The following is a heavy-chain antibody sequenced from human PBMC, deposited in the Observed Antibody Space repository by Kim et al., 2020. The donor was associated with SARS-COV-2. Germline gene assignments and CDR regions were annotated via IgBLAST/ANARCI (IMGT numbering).Heavy chain of an antibody. D-gene: IGHD3-10*01. CDR3: ARDLDYYGSGSYPRRGGWFDP. CDR1: GGSISSCGYY. Sequence: SETLSLTCTVSGGSISSCGYYWSWIRQHPGKGLEWIGYIYYSGSTYYNPSLKSRVTISVDTSKNQFTLKLSSVTAAGTAVYYCARDLDYYGSGSYPRRGGWFDPWGQGTLVTVSS. V-gene: IGHV4-31*03. J-gene: IGHJ5*02. CDR2: IYYSGST.